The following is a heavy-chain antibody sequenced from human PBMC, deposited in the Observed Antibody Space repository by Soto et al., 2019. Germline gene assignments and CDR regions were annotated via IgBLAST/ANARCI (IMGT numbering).Heavy chain of an antibody. V-gene: IGHV4-30-4*01. CDR3: ARAPYGDDSYFDY. J-gene: IGHJ4*02. D-gene: IGHD4-17*01. Sequence: TLSLTCTVSGGSISSGDYYWSWIRQPPGKGLEWIGYIYYSGSTYYNPSLKSRVTISIDTSKNQFSLKLSSVTAADTAVYYCARAPYGDDSYFDYWGQGTLVTVSS. CDR2: IYYSGST. CDR1: GGSISSGDYY.